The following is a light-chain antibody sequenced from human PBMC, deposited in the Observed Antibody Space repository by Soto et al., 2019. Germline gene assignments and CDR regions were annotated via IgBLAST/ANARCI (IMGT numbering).Light chain of an antibody. CDR3: QQYESLPLT. CDR1: QDINKN. Sequence: IQMTQSPSSLSASVGDRVTITCQASQDINKNLIWYQQKPGKAPKLLIYDASDLETGVPSRFSGSGSGTGFTFTISSLQPEDFATYYCQQYESLPLTFGQGTRLETK. J-gene: IGKJ5*01. V-gene: IGKV1-33*01. CDR2: DAS.